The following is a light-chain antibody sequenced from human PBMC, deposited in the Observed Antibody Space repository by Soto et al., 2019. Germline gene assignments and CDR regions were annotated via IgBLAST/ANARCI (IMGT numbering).Light chain of an antibody. Sequence: DIQMTQSPSTLSASVGARVTITCRASQSISSWLAWYQQKPGKAPKILIFKASSLESGVPSRFSGSGSGTEFTLTISSLQPDDFATYYCQQYNSYSTFGQGTKVDI. V-gene: IGKV1-5*03. CDR2: KAS. J-gene: IGKJ1*01. CDR1: QSISSW. CDR3: QQYNSYST.